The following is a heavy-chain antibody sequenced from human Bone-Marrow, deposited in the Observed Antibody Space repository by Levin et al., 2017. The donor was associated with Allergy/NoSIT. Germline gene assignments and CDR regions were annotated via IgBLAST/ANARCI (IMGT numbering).Heavy chain of an antibody. J-gene: IGHJ5*02. V-gene: IGHV3-7*01. CDR3: ARGLRYAFHNWFDP. CDR2: IKQDGSEK. Sequence: GGSLRLSCAASGFTFSSYWMSWVRQAPGKGLEWVANIKQDGSEKYYVDSVKGRFTISRDNAKNSLYLQMNSLRAEDTAVYYCARGLRYAFHNWFDPWGQGTLVTVSS. CDR1: GFTFSSYW. D-gene: IGHD4-17*01.